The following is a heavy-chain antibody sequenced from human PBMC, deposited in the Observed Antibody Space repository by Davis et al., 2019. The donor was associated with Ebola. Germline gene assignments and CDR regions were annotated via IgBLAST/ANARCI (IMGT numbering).Heavy chain of an antibody. V-gene: IGHV3-21*01. D-gene: IGHD6-19*01. J-gene: IGHJ5*02. Sequence: GESLKISCAASGFTFSSYAMNWVRQAPGKGLEWVSSITSDSGRTSYAESVKGRFTISRDNAKNSLYLQMNSLRAEDTAVYYCARAPAGRWQWPGTACDQWGQGTLVTVSS. CDR2: ITSDSGRT. CDR1: GFTFSSYA. CDR3: ARAPAGRWQWPGTACDQ.